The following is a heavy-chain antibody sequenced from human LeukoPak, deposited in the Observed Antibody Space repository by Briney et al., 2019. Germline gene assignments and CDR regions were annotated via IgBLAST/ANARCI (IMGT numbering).Heavy chain of an antibody. Sequence: GGSLRLSCAASGFTFSTYAMSWVRQAPGMGLQWVSSISRNGDKTYYADSVKGRFTISRDNSKNTLDLQMNTLRVEDTAIYYCAKDFVDVVADALDLWGQGALVTVSS. CDR3: AKDFVDVVADALDL. CDR2: ISRNGDKT. D-gene: IGHD2-15*01. V-gene: IGHV3-23*01. J-gene: IGHJ3*01. CDR1: GFTFSTYA.